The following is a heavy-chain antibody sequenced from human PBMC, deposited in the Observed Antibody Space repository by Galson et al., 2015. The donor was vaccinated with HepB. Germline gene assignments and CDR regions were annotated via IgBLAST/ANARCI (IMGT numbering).Heavy chain of an antibody. CDR3: AKDLVAAADYYYYGMDV. D-gene: IGHD6-13*01. CDR2: IWYDGSNK. Sequence: TLRLSCAASGFTFSSYGMHWVRQAPGKGLEWVAVIWYDGSNKYYADSVKGRFTISRDNSKNTLYLQMNSLRAEDTAVYYCAKDLVAAADYYYYGMDVWGQGTTVTVSS. J-gene: IGHJ6*02. CDR1: GFTFSSYG. V-gene: IGHV3-33*06.